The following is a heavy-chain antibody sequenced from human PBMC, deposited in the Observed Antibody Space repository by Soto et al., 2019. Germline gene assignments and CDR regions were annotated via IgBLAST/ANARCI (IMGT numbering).Heavy chain of an antibody. D-gene: IGHD6-13*01. J-gene: IGHJ5*02. Sequence: SETLSLTCTVSGDSVSNSGYYWGWIRQSPGKRLEWIGSVSFSGSKYYNPSLRGRVTFSVDTSKTLISLKLRSVTAADTAVYYCARGSTWQGRDWFDPWGQGTLVTVSS. CDR1: GDSVSNSGYY. CDR3: ARGSTWQGRDWFDP. V-gene: IGHV4-39*01. CDR2: VSFSGSK.